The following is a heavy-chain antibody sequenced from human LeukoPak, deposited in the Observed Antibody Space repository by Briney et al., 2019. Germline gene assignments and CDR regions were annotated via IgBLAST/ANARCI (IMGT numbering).Heavy chain of an antibody. CDR1: GYMFSNYW. J-gene: IGHJ3*01. Sequence: GESLQISCEGSGYMFSNYWIGWVRQMPGKGLEWMGIIYPGDSDTTYSPSFQGQVTISADTSINTAYVQWTSLKASDTAMYYCASTHPRHDCFDLWGPGTKVTVSS. CDR2: IYPGDSDT. D-gene: IGHD2-21*01. CDR3: ASTHPRHDCFDL. V-gene: IGHV5-51*01.